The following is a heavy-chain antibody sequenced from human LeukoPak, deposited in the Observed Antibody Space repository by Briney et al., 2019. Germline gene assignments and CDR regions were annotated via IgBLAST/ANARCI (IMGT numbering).Heavy chain of an antibody. J-gene: IGHJ4*02. CDR2: ISPSGGST. Sequence: GASVKVSCKASGYTFTSYNMHWVRQAPGQGLEWMGIISPSGGSTSYAQKLQGRVTMTKDTSTRTVYMELSSLRSDDTAVYYCARGAELANPQDYWGQGTLVTVSS. CDR3: ARGAELANPQDY. D-gene: IGHD1-1*01. CDR1: GYTFTSYN. V-gene: IGHV1-46*04.